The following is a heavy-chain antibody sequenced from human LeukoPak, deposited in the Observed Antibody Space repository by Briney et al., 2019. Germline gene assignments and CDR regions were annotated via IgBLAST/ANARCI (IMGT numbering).Heavy chain of an antibody. CDR3: ARDGYSSGWFGGNYYGMDV. J-gene: IGHJ6*02. D-gene: IGHD6-19*01. CDR2: IKQDGSEK. Sequence: GGSLRLSCAASGFIFSSFGMHWVRQAPGKGLEWVANIKQDGSEKYYVDSVKGRFTISRDNAKNSLYLQMNSLRAEDTAVYYCARDGYSSGWFGGNYYGMDVWGQGTTVTVSS. CDR1: GFIFSSFG. V-gene: IGHV3-7*01.